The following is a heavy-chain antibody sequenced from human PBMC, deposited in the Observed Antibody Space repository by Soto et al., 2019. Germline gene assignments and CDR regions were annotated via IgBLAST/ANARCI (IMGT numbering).Heavy chain of an antibody. CDR2: IYHSGST. Sequence: KGLEWIGEIYHSGSTNYNPSLKSRVTISVDKSKNQFSLKLSSVTAADTAVYYCXXXCIAAAGTYGGWFDPWGQGTLVTVSS. D-gene: IGHD6-13*01. CDR3: XXXCIAAAGTYGGWFDP. J-gene: IGHJ5*02. V-gene: IGHV4-4*02.